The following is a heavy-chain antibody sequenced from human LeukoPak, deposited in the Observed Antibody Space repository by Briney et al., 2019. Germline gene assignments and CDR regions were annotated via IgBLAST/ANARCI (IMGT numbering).Heavy chain of an antibody. CDR2: IYYSGST. CDR1: GGSISSGDYY. D-gene: IGHD1-26*01. V-gene: IGHV4-30-4*08. Sequence: SQTLSLTCTVSGGSISSGDYYWSWIRQPPGKGLEWIGYIYYSGSTYYNPSLKSRVTISVDTSKSQFSLKLSSVTAADTAVCYCARGEIVGATLDYWGQGTLVTVSS. CDR3: ARGEIVGATLDY. J-gene: IGHJ4*02.